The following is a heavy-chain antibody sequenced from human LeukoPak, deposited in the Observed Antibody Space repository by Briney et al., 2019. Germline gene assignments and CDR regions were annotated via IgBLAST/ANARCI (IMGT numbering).Heavy chain of an antibody. CDR1: GYTFTGYY. J-gene: IGHJ4*02. CDR2: INSNSGDT. V-gene: IGHV1-2*02. Sequence: GASVKVSCKASGYTFTGYYMHWVRQVPGQGLEWMGWINSNSGDTNYAQKFQGGVTMTRDTSISTAYMELSRLRSDDTAVYYCARDPTRGDLSVYWGQGTLVTVSS. CDR3: ARDPTRGDLSVY. D-gene: IGHD7-27*01.